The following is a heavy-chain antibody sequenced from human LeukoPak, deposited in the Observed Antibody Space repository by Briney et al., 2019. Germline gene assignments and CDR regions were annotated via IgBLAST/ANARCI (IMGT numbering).Heavy chain of an antibody. V-gene: IGHV4-34*01. CDR3: ARTRAGWFDP. CDR1: GGSFSGYY. D-gene: IGHD6-19*01. CDR2: INHSGST. Sequence: SETLSLTCAVYGGSFSGYYWSWIRQPPGKGLEWIGEINHSGSTNYNPSLKSRVTISVDTSKNQFSLRLNSVTAADTAVYYCARTRAGWFDPWGQGTLVTVSS. J-gene: IGHJ5*02.